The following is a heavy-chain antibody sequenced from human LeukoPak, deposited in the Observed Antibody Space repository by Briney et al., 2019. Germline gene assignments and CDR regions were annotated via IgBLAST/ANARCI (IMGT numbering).Heavy chain of an antibody. CDR2: LHHTGSA. CDR1: GGSISNSDYL. D-gene: IGHD6-13*01. CDR3: ARDHFSSGWYNYYYYYYMDV. J-gene: IGHJ6*03. Sequence: PSETLSLTCTVSGGSISNSDYLWGWVRQAPGKGLEWIGSLHHTGSAFYHPSLKSRASVSADTSRNQFSLKLSSVTAADTAVYYCARDHFSSGWYNYYYYYYMDVWGKGTTVTVSS. V-gene: IGHV4-39*07.